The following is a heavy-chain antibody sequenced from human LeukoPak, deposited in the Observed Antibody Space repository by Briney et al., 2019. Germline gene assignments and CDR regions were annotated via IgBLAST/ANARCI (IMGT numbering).Heavy chain of an antibody. CDR3: ARAKWELPAGYDY. CDR1: GFTFSSYW. J-gene: IGHJ4*02. D-gene: IGHD1-26*01. Sequence: GGSLRLPCAASGFTFSSYWMHWVRQAPGKGLVWVSRINSDGSSTSYADSVKGRFTISRDNAKNTLYLQMNSLRAEDTAVYYCARAKWELPAGYDYWGQGTLVTVSS. V-gene: IGHV3-74*01. CDR2: INSDGSST.